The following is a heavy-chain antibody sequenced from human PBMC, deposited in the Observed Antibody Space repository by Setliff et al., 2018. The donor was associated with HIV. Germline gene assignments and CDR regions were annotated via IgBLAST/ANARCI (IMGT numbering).Heavy chain of an antibody. V-gene: IGHV1-69*10. CDR2: IIPILNTP. Sequence: GASVKVSCKTSRGTFNTFAFSWVRQAPGQGLEWMGGIIPILNTPNYAQKFKGKITINADKSTTTVYMELSSLRAEDTAIYYCAKGTKITTALYLAYWGQGTLVTVSS. CDR3: AKGTKITTALYLAY. CDR1: RGTFNTFA. D-gene: IGHD6-13*01. J-gene: IGHJ1*01.